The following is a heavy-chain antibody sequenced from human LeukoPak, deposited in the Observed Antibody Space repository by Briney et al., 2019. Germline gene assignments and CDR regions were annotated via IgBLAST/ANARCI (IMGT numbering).Heavy chain of an antibody. CDR2: MYHSGST. V-gene: IGHV4-38-2*01. J-gene: IGHJ5*02. Sequence: PSETLSLTCAVSGYSISSGYYWGWIRQPPGKGLEWIGSMYHSGSTYYNPSLKSRVTRSVDTSKNQFSLKLSSVTAADTAVYYCVRVADYHNWFDPWGQGTLVTVSS. CDR1: GYSISSGYY. D-gene: IGHD4-11*01. CDR3: VRVADYHNWFDP.